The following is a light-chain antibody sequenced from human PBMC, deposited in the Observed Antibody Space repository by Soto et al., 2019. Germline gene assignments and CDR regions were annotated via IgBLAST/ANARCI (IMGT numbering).Light chain of an antibody. Sequence: EIVLTQSPGTLSLSPGERATLSCRASQSVSSSYLAWYQQKPGQAPRLLIHGASARATGIPDRFSGSGSGTDFTLTISRLEPEDFAVYFCQQYGSSPMYTFGQWTKLEIK. V-gene: IGKV3-20*01. CDR2: GAS. CDR3: QQYGSSPMYT. J-gene: IGKJ2*01. CDR1: QSVSSSY.